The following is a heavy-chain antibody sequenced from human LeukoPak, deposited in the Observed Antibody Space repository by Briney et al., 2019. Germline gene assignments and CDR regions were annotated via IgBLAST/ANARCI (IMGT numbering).Heavy chain of an antibody. CDR2: ISSGSSTI. J-gene: IGHJ4*02. CDR1: GFTFSSNFA. CDR3: ARATPYGQEFDY. D-gene: IGHD4-17*01. V-gene: IGHV3-48*01. Sequence: GGSLRLSCAASGFTFSSNFATNWVRQAPGKGLEWVSYISSGSSTIYYADSVKGRFTISRDNAKNSLYLQMNSLRADDTAVYYCARATPYGQEFDYWGQGTLVTVSS.